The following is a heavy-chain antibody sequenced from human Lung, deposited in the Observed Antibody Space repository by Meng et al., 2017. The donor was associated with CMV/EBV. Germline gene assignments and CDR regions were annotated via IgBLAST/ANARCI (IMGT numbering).Heavy chain of an antibody. J-gene: IGHJ6*02. Sequence: SXRLSCTASGFSFGDYAMSWVRQAPGKGLEWVGFIRSKVYGGTIEYAASVKGRFIISRDDSKSIAYLEMNSPKTEDTAVYYCGVTTYYYYGMDVWGQGXTVTVSS. D-gene: IGHD3-3*01. V-gene: IGHV3-49*04. CDR3: GVTTYYYYGMDV. CDR1: GFSFGDYA. CDR2: IRSKVYGGTI.